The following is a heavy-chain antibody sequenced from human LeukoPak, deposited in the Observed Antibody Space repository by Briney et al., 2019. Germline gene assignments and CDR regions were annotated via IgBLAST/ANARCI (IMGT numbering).Heavy chain of an antibody. CDR3: ARGDFGVVTHFDY. V-gene: IGHV3-7*01. CDR2: IKQDGGEK. J-gene: IGHJ4*02. D-gene: IGHD3-3*01. CDR1: GLTISSNW. Sequence: GGSLRLSCTASGLTISSNWMSWVRQAPGRGLEWVANIKQDGGEKYYEDSVKGRFTISRDNAKNSLYLQMNSLRAEDTAIYYCARGDFGVVTHFDYWGQGTLVTVSS.